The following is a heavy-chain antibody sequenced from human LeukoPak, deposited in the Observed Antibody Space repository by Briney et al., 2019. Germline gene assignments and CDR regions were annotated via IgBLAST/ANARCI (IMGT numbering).Heavy chain of an antibody. CDR3: ARRGSNWGYNFSYYYYYYMDV. CDR1: GGSISSYY. V-gene: IGHV4-59*08. J-gene: IGHJ6*03. CDR2: IYYSGST. D-gene: IGHD7-27*01. Sequence: SETLSLTCTVSGGSISSYYWSWIRQPPGKGLEWIGYIYYSGSTNYNPSLKSRVTISVDTSKNQFSLKLSSVTAADTAVYYCARRGSNWGYNFSYYYYYYMDVWGKGTTVTVSS.